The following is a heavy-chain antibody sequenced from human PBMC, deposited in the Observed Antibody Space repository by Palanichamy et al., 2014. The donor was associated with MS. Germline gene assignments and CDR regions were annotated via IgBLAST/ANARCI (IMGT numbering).Heavy chain of an antibody. Sequence: GKGLEWIGEIYHSGSTNYNPSLKSRVTISVDKSKNQFSLKLSSVTAADTAVYYCARGEVTTGWVLSGFDYWGQGTLVTVSS. CDR3: ARGEVTTGWVLSGFDY. CDR2: IYHSGST. J-gene: IGHJ4*02. V-gene: IGHV4-4*02. D-gene: IGHD4-17*01.